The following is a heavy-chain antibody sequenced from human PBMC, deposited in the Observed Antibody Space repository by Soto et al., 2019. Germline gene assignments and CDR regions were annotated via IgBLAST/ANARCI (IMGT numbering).Heavy chain of an antibody. CDR2: ISGDSGNT. V-gene: IGHV1-3*01. CDR1: GYMFTKSA. Sequence: ASVKVSCKASGYMFTKSAKHWVRQAPGQRLEWMGWISGDSGNTKYSPKLQDRVTITRDTSASTAYMELSSLRSEDTALYYCARDGVAAGNINFDYWGQGTLVTVSS. J-gene: IGHJ4*03. D-gene: IGHD6-19*01. CDR3: ARDGVAAGNINFDY.